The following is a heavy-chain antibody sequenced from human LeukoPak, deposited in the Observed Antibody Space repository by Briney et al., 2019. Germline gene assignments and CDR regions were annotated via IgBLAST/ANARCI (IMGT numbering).Heavy chain of an antibody. CDR2: ISYDGSNK. CDR3: AKHRGYSYGSLGMDV. D-gene: IGHD5-18*01. CDR1: GFTFSSYG. Sequence: GRSLRLSCAASGFTFSSYGMHWVRQAPGKGLEWVAVISYDGSNKYYADSVKGRFTISRDDSKNTLYLQMNSLRAEDTAVYYCAKHRGYSYGSLGMDVWGQGTTVTVSS. J-gene: IGHJ6*02. V-gene: IGHV3-30*18.